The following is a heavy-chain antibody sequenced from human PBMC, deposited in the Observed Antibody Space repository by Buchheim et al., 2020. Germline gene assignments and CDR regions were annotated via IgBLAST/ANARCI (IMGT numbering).Heavy chain of an antibody. Sequence: EVQLVESGGGLVQPGGSLKLSCEGSGFTFSDSPMHWVRQASGKGLEWVGRIRGKAQNYATAYAASLRGRFTVSRDDLKTTAYLQMNSLKTDDTAVYYCTRAYGYGTDYWGQGTL. V-gene: IGHV3-73*01. D-gene: IGHD1-1*01. J-gene: IGHJ4*02. CDR2: IRGKAQNYAT. CDR1: GFTFSDSP. CDR3: TRAYGYGTDY.